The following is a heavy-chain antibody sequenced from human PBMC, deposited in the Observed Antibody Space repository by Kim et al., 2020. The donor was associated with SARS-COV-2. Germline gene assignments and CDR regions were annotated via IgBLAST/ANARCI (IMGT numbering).Heavy chain of an antibody. CDR2: IKSAGTGI. V-gene: IGHV3-74*01. D-gene: IGHD4-4*01. Sequence: GGSLRLSCAASGFTFTNYWMHWVRQAPGKGLVWVSRIKSAGTGITYADSVKGRFTISRDNATNTLYLQMNNLRAEDTAVYYCASDTVLYGLDVWGQGTTVT. J-gene: IGHJ6*02. CDR3: ASDTVLYGLDV. CDR1: GFTFTNYW.